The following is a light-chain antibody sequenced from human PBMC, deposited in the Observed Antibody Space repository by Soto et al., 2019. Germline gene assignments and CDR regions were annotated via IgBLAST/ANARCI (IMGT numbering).Light chain of an antibody. CDR3: QQYISYPIT. V-gene: IGKV1D-16*01. CDR2: AAS. Sequence: DIQRTQPQSSLSASVEDRVTITCRASQGISKSLAWYQQKAEKAPKSLIYAASSLQSGVPSRFSGSGSGTEFTLTISSLQPEDFATYYCQQYISYPITFGQGTRLEIK. CDR1: QGISKS. J-gene: IGKJ5*01.